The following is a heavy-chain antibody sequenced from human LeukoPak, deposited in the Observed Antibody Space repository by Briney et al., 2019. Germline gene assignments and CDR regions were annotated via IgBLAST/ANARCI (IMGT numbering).Heavy chain of an antibody. D-gene: IGHD2-15*01. CDR3: AKDHVAHCSGGSCYPPSGMDV. J-gene: IGHJ6*02. Sequence: GGSLRLSCAASGFTFSSYGMHWVRQAPGKGLEWVAVISYDGSNKYYADSVKGRFTISRDNSKNTLYLQMNSLRAEDTAVYYCAKDHVAHCSGGSCYPPSGMDVWGQGTTVTVSS. V-gene: IGHV3-30*18. CDR1: GFTFSSYG. CDR2: ISYDGSNK.